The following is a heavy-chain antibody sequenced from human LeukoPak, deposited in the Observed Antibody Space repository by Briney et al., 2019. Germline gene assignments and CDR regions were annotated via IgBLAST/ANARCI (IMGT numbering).Heavy chain of an antibody. V-gene: IGHV3-74*01. D-gene: IGHD3-10*01. CDR3: ARGAQVREYNWFDP. J-gene: IGHJ5*02. CDR2: INSDGSST. Sequence: GGSLGLSCAASGFTFSSYWMHWVRQAPGKGLVWVSRINSDGSSTSYADSVKGRFTISRDNAKNTLYLQMNSLRAEDTAVYYCARGAQVREYNWFDPWGQGTLVTVSS. CDR1: GFTFSSYW.